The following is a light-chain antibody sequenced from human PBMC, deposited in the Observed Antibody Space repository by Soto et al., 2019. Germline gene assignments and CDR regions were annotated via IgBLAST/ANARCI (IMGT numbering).Light chain of an antibody. V-gene: IGKV3-20*01. Sequence: DIVLTQSPGTLSLSPGDRVTLSCRASQSVPYNNLAWFQQKPGQAPRLLIHAASTRAVGIPVRFSGGGSGTDFTLAISRLAPEDFAVYYCHQYGNGAYSVGQGTMVEMK. J-gene: IGKJ2*01. CDR2: AAS. CDR3: HQYGNGAYS. CDR1: QSVPYNN.